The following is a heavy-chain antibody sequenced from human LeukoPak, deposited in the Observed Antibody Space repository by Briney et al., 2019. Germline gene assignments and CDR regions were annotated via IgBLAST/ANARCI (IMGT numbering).Heavy chain of an antibody. D-gene: IGHD3-3*01. Sequence: GGSLRLSCAASGFTFSGFAMNWVRQAPGEGLEGVSGILGNGVTTYYADSLKGRFTISRDNSKNILYLQMNSLRVEDTAVYYCAKDRIPDGYYSIDSWGQGTLVTVSS. J-gene: IGHJ4*02. V-gene: IGHV3-23*01. CDR1: GFTFSGFA. CDR3: AKDRIPDGYYSIDS. CDR2: ILGNGVTT.